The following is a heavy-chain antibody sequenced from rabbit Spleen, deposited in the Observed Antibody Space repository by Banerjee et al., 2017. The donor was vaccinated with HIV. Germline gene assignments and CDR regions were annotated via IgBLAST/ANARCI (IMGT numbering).Heavy chain of an antibody. CDR1: GFTISSSYY. J-gene: IGHJ4*01. CDR2: IYGGSSGST. CDR3: ARDTGGSGYYFNL. D-gene: IGHD1-1*01. Sequence: QSLEESWGGLVQPEGSLALTCKASGFTISSSYYMSWVRQAPGKGLECIACIYGGSSGSTYYASWAKGRFTISKTSSTTVSLQMTSLTAADTATYFCARDTGGSGYYFNLWGPGTLVTVS. V-gene: IGHV1S40*01.